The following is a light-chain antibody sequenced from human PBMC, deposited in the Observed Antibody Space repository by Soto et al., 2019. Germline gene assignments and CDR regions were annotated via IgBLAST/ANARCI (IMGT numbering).Light chain of an antibody. Sequence: EIQMTQSPSTLSASGGDRVTITCRASQSISSWLAWYQQKPGKAPKLLIYDASSLQSGVPSRFSGIGSGTEFTLTISSLRPDDFATYYCQQYNSHWTFGQGTKVDIK. V-gene: IGKV1-5*01. CDR1: QSISSW. J-gene: IGKJ1*01. CDR3: QQYNSHWT. CDR2: DAS.